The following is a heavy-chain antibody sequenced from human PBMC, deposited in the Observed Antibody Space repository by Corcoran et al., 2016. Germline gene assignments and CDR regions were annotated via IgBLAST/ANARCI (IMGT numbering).Heavy chain of an antibody. J-gene: IGHJ5*02. V-gene: IGHV3-48*04. CDR3: ARAQGRYYDSSGENWFDP. CDR2: ISSSSSTI. CDR1: GFTFSSYS. Sequence: EVQRVESGGGLVQPGGSLRLSCAASGFTFSSYSMNLVRQAPGKGLEWVSYISSSSSTIYYADSVKGRCTISRDNAKNSLYLQMNSLRAEDTAVYYCARAQGRYYDSSGENWFDPWGQGTLVTVSS. D-gene: IGHD3-22*01.